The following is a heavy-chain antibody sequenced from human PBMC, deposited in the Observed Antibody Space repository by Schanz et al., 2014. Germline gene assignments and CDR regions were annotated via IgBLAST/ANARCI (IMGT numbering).Heavy chain of an antibody. CDR2: ISDRGGTT. CDR3: AKRIVSAAYRYFDL. CDR1: GFTFRSYA. J-gene: IGHJ2*01. Sequence: EVQLVESGGGLAQPGGSLRLSCAASGFTFRSYAMSWVRQAPGKGLEWVSAISDRGGTTYYADSVKGRFTISRDNSKNTLYLQMNSLRAEDTAVYYCAKRIVSAAYRYFDLWGRGTLVTVSS. D-gene: IGHD6-25*01. V-gene: IGHV3-23*04.